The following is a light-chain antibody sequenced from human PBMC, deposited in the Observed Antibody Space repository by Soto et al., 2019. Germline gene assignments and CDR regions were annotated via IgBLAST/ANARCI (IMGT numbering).Light chain of an antibody. J-gene: IGLJ2*01. CDR3: SSYTSSGTYVI. CDR1: SSDVGGYRY. V-gene: IGLV2-14*01. CDR2: EVS. Sequence: QSALTQPASVSGSPGQSITISCTGTSSDVGGYRYVSWYQQYPGKAPKLMIYEVSNRPSGVSNRFSGSKSGNTASLIISGLQAEDESDYYCSSYTSSGTYVIFGGGTKVTVL.